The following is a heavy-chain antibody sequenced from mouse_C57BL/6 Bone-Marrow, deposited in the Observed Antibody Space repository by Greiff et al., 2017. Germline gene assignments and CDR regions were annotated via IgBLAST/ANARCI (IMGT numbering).Heavy chain of an antibody. D-gene: IGHD4-1*01. CDR1: GYAFSSSW. J-gene: IGHJ1*03. V-gene: IGHV1-82*01. Sequence: QVQLQQSGPELVKPGASVKISCKASGYAFSSSWMNWVKQRPGKGLEWIGRIYPGDGDTNYNGKFKGKATLTADKSSSTAYMQRSSLTSEDSAVYFCAREGTGTSAPHWYFDVWGTGTTVTVSS. CDR3: AREGTGTSAPHWYFDV. CDR2: IYPGDGDT.